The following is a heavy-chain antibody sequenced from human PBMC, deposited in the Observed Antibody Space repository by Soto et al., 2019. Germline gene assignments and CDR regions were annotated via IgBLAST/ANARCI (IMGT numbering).Heavy chain of an antibody. CDR1: GGTFSSYA. CDR2: IIPIFGTA. Sequence: QVQLVQSGAEVKKPGSSVKVSCKASGGTFSSYAISWVRQAPGQGLEWMGGIIPIFGTANYAQKFQGRVTITADESTSTAYMELSSLRSEDTAVYYCARDRVELRGKGYYYYGMDVWGQGTTVTVSS. CDR3: ARDRVELRGKGYYYYGMDV. D-gene: IGHD1-7*01. V-gene: IGHV1-69*01. J-gene: IGHJ6*02.